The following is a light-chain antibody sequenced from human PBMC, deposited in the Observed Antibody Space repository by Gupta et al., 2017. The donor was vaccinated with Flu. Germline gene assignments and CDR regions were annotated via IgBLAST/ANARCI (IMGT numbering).Light chain of an antibody. V-gene: IGLV1-51*02. CDR3: GTSASNMNACV. CDR2: DKD. Sequence: KVTISCSGTISNIGNNYLSWYLHLPGTAPKVLIYDKDKRPSGISDRFSGSKSGTSATLGTXGXQTGEEXDYYCGTSASNMNACVFGGGTRLTVL. CDR1: ISNIGNNY. J-gene: IGLJ2*01.